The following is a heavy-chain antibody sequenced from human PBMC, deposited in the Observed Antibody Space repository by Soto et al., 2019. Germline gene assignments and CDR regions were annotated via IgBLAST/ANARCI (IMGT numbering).Heavy chain of an antibody. CDR1: GYSFTSYW. J-gene: IGHJ4*02. V-gene: IGHV5-51*01. CDR3: ARHTGSGYSKRYFDY. Sequence: GESLKISCKGSGYSFTSYWIGWVRQMPGKGLEWMGIIYPGDSDTRYSPSFQGQVTISADKSISTAYLQWSSLKASDTAMHYCARHTGSGYSKRYFDYWGQGTLVTVSS. CDR2: IYPGDSDT. D-gene: IGHD3-22*01.